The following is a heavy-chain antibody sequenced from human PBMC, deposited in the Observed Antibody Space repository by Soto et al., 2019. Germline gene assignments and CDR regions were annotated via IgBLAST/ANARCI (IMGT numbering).Heavy chain of an antibody. CDR1: GYTFTSYA. CDR3: ARIGDSSSWWKDYYYYGMDV. J-gene: IGHJ6*02. CDR2: INAGNGNT. D-gene: IGHD6-13*01. Sequence: ASVKVSCKASGYTFTSYAMHWVRQAPGQRLEWMGWINAGNGNTEYSQKFQGRVTITRDTSASTAYMELSSLRSEDTAVYYCARIGDSSSWWKDYYYYGMDVWGQGTTVTVSS. V-gene: IGHV1-3*01.